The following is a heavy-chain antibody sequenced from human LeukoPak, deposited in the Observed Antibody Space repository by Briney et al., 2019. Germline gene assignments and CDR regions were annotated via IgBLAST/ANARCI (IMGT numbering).Heavy chain of an antibody. Sequence: GGSLRLSCAASGFTFSDHYMSWIRQAPGKGLEWVSYISNSGSDINYADSVKGRFTISGDNSKNTLYLQMNSLRAEDTAVYYCAKGTLYYPFDYWGQGTLVTVSS. V-gene: IGHV3-11*05. CDR1: GFTFSDHY. J-gene: IGHJ4*02. D-gene: IGHD3-22*01. CDR2: ISNSGSDI. CDR3: AKGTLYYPFDY.